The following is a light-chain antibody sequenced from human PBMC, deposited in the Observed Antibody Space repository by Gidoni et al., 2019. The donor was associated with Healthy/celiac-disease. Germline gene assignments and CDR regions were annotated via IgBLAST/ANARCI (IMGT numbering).Light chain of an antibody. CDR3: QQYNNWPPWT. Sequence: EIGMTQFPATLSVSPGERATLSCRASQSVSSNLAWYQQKPGQAPRLLIYGASTRATGIPARFSGSGSWTEFPLTISSLQSEDFAVYYCQQYNNWPPWTFGQGTKVEIK. CDR1: QSVSSN. V-gene: IGKV3-15*01. J-gene: IGKJ1*01. CDR2: GAS.